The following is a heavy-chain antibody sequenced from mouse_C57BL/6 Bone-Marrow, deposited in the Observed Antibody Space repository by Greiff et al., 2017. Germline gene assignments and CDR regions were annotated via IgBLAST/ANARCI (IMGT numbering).Heavy chain of an antibody. Sequence: QVQLQQPGAELVKPGASVKMSCKASGYTFTSYWITWVKQRPGQGLEWIGDIYPGSGSTKYNEKFKSKATLTVDTSSSTAYMQLSSLTSEDSAVYYCARSGPYYGSSLVAYWGQGTLVTVSA. CDR1: GYTFTSYW. CDR3: ARSGPYYGSSLVAY. D-gene: IGHD1-1*01. J-gene: IGHJ3*01. V-gene: IGHV1-55*01. CDR2: IYPGSGST.